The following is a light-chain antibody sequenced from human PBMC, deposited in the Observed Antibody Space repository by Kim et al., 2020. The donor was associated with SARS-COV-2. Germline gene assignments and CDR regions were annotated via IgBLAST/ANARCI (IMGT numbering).Light chain of an antibody. J-gene: IGKJ4*01. CDR1: QDISNY. Sequence: DIQMTQSPSSLSASVDRVTITCQASQDISNYLNWYQQKPGKAPKLLIYDASNLETGVPSRFSGSGSGTDFTFTISSLQPEDIATYYCQQYDNLPPLTFGGGTKVEI. V-gene: IGKV1-33*01. CDR3: QQYDNLPPLT. CDR2: DAS.